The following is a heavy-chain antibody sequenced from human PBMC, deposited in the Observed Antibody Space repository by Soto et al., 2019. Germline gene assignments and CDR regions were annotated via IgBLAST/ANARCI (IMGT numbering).Heavy chain of an antibody. V-gene: IGHV4-39*01. J-gene: IGHJ5*02. Sequence: QLQLQESGPGLVKPSETLSLTCTVSGGSISSSSYYWGWIRQPPGKGLEWIGSIYYSGSTYYNPSLKSRVTISVDTSKNQFSPKLSSVTAADTAVYYCARRGVLRGSGWFNWFDPWGQGTLVTVSS. CDR2: IYYSGST. CDR1: GGSISSSSYY. D-gene: IGHD6-19*01. CDR3: ARRGVLRGSGWFNWFDP.